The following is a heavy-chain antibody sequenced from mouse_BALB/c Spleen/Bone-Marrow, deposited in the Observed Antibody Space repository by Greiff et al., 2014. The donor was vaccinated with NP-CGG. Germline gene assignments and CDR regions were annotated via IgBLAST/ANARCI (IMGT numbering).Heavy chain of an antibody. CDR3: TRSNYGYWYFDV. D-gene: IGHD1-1*01. Sequence: QVQLQQSGAELVKPGASVKLSCKASGYSLTRYYMYWVKQRPGQGLEWIGEINPSNGGTNFNEKFKSKATLTVDKSSSTAYMQFSSLTSEDSAVYYCTRSNYGYWYFDVWGAGTTVTVSS. CDR1: GYSLTRYY. V-gene: IGHV1S81*02. J-gene: IGHJ1*01. CDR2: INPSNGGT.